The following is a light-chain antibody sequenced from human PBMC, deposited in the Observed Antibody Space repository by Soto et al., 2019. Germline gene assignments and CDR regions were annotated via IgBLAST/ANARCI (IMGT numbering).Light chain of an antibody. CDR2: TSG. CDR3: QENYSTPYT. J-gene: IGKJ2*01. CDR1: QRITTD. V-gene: IGKV1-39*01. Sequence: IQMTQSPTSRSASVGDRVTITCRASQRITTDLNWYQQKPGEAPKLLIATSGTLHRGVPSKFSGSGCRTDFSPTITDLPPEDVATYFYQENYSTPYTCRRATELEIK.